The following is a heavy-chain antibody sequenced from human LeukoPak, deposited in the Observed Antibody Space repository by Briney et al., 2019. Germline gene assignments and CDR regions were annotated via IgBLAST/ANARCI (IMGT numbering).Heavy chain of an antibody. CDR2: INHSGST. V-gene: IGHV4-38-2*02. J-gene: IGHJ4*02. CDR1: GYSISSGYY. Sequence: PSETLSLTCTVSGYSISSGYYWSWIRQPPGKGLEWIGEINHSGSTNYNPSLKSRVTISVDTSKNQFSLKLSSVTAADTAVYYCARGMGYCTNGVCFKRPHYFDYWGQGTLVTVSS. D-gene: IGHD2-8*01. CDR3: ARGMGYCTNGVCFKRPHYFDY.